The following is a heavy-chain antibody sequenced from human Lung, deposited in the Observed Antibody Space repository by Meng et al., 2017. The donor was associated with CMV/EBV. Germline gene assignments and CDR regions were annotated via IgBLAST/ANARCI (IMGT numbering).Heavy chain of an antibody. CDR1: RNTFSSYT. CDR3: AVYCGTTSCYDGYGMDV. V-gene: IGHV1-69*10. Sequence: SVXVSXXASRNTFSSYTPTWVRQAPGQGLEWMGGIIPIFAIANYAQSFRGRVTITADTSTSTGYMELSGPRSEDTAVYYCAVYCGTTSCYDGYGMDVWGQGXTVTVSS. D-gene: IGHD2-2*01. CDR2: IIPIFAIA. J-gene: IGHJ6*02.